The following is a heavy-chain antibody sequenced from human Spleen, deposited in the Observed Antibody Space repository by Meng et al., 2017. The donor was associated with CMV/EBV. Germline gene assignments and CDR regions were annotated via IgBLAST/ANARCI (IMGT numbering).Heavy chain of an antibody. CDR2: ISAYNGNT. Sequence: ASVKVSCKASGYTFTSYGISWVRQAPGQGLEWMGWISAYNGNTNYAQKLQGRVTMTTDTSTSTAYMELRSLRSDDTAVYYCARDYGCSSTSCYPYYYYGMDAWGQGTTVTVSS. CDR1: GYTFTSYG. V-gene: IGHV1-18*01. D-gene: IGHD2-2*01. CDR3: ARDYGCSSTSCYPYYYYGMDA. J-gene: IGHJ6*02.